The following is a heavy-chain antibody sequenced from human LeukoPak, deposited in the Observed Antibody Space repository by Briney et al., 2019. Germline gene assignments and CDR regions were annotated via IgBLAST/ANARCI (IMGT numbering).Heavy chain of an antibody. CDR3: ARDSSSSGDAFDI. V-gene: IGHV3-7*01. Sequence: PGGSLRLSCVASGFTFNNYAIHWVRQAPGKGLEWVANIKQDGSEKYYVDSVKGRFTISRDNAKNSLYLQMNGLRAEDTAVYYCARDSSSSGDAFDIWGQGTMVTVSS. J-gene: IGHJ3*02. D-gene: IGHD6-6*01. CDR2: IKQDGSEK. CDR1: GFTFNNYA.